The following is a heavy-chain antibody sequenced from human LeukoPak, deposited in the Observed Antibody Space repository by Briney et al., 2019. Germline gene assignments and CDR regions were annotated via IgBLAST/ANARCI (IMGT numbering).Heavy chain of an antibody. V-gene: IGHV4-61*02. CDR1: GVSIRSGSYY. CDR2: IYTSGST. Sequence: PSETLSLTCTVSGVSIRSGSYYWGRVRQPAGKGLEWIGRIYTSGSTNYNPSLKSRVTISVDTSKNQFSLKLSSVTAADTAVYYCARGKGDVDLWGQGTLVTVSS. D-gene: IGHD5-24*01. J-gene: IGHJ5*02. CDR3: ARGKGDVDL.